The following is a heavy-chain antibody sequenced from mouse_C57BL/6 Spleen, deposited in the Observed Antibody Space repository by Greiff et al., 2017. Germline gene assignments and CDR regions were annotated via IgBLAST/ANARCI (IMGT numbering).Heavy chain of an antibody. Sequence: VQLQQSGAELVKPGASVKISCKASGYAFSSYWMNWVKQRPGKGLEWIGQIYPGDGDTNYNGKFKGKATLTADKSSSTAYMQLSSLTSEDSAVYFCARYTYYDQYYFDYWGQGTTLTVSS. D-gene: IGHD2-4*01. CDR2: IYPGDGDT. CDR3: ARYTYYDQYYFDY. V-gene: IGHV1-80*01. CDR1: GYAFSSYW. J-gene: IGHJ2*01.